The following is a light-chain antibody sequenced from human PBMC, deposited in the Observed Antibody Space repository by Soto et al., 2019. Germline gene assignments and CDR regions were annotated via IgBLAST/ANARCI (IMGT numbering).Light chain of an antibody. J-gene: IGKJ2*01. CDR2: KAS. CDR1: QSISSW. CDR3: QQYNSYSPYT. V-gene: IGKV1-5*03. Sequence: DIQMTQSPSTLSASVGDRVTITCRASQSISSWLGWYQQKPGKAPKLLIYKASSLESGVPSRFSGSGSGTEFTLTISRLQPDDFATYYCQQYNSYSPYTFGQGTKLEIK.